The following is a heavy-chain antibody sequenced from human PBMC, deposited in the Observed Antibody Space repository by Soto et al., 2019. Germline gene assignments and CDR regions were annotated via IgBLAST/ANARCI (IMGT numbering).Heavy chain of an antibody. Sequence: ASVKVSCKASGYSFTTYRIHWVRQAPGQGLEWMGVINPSTGSTAYAQRFQDRVTMTSDTPTTTVYMDLSSLRSEDTAVYHCARALLWDIHDCWGQGTLVTVSS. CDR3: ARALLWDIHDC. CDR2: INPSTGST. V-gene: IGHV1-46*03. CDR1: GYSFTTYR. D-gene: IGHD2-15*01. J-gene: IGHJ4*02.